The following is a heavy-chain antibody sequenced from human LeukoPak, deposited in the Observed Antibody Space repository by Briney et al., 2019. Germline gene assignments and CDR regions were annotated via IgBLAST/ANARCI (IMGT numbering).Heavy chain of an antibody. V-gene: IGHV3-21*01. CDR3: ARPMGQQLGPFDY. J-gene: IGHJ4*02. Sequence: GGSLRLSCAASGFTFSSYSMNWVRQAPGKGLEWVSSISSSSSYIYYADSVKGRFTISRDNAKNSLYLQMNSLRAEDTAVYYCARPMGQQLGPFDYWGQRTLVTVSS. CDR1: GFTFSSYS. D-gene: IGHD6-13*01. CDR2: ISSSSSYI.